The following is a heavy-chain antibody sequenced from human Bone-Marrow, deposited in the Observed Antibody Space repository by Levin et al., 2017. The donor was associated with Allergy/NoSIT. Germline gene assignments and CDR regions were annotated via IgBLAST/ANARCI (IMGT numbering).Heavy chain of an antibody. CDR1: GYTLTELS. D-gene: IGHD3-3*01. CDR2: FDPEDGET. Sequence: GESLKISCKVSGYTLTELSMHWVRQAPGKGLEWMGGFDPEDGETIYAQKFQGRVTMTEDTSTDTAYMELSSLRSEDTAVYYCATYQAGYDFWSGYYTGLGYFDYWGQGTLVTVSS. J-gene: IGHJ4*02. CDR3: ATYQAGYDFWSGYYTGLGYFDY. V-gene: IGHV1-24*01.